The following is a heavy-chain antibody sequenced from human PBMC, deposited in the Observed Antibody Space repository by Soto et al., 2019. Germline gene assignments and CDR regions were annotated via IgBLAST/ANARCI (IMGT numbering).Heavy chain of an antibody. Sequence: GGSLRLSCAASGFTFSSYSMNWVRQAPGKGLEWVSSISSSSSYIYYADSVKGRFTISRDNAKNSLYLQMNSLRAEDTAVYYCARGARYGMDVWGQGTTVTVSS. CDR3: ARGARYGMDV. V-gene: IGHV3-21*01. J-gene: IGHJ6*02. CDR1: GFTFSSYS. CDR2: ISSSSSYI.